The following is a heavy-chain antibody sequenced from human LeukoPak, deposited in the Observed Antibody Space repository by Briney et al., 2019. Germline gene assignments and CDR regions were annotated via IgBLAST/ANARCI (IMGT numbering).Heavy chain of an antibody. CDR2: ISYDGSNK. D-gene: IGHD3-3*01. V-gene: IGHV3-30*18. CDR3: AKEAQYDFWSGYSLDY. J-gene: IGHJ4*02. CDR1: GFTFSSYG. Sequence: GSLRLSCAASGFTFSSYGMHWVRQAPGKGLEWVAVISYDGSNKYYADSVKGRFTISRDNSKNTLYLQMNSPRAEDTAVYYCAKEAQYDFWSGYSLDYWGQGTLVTVSS.